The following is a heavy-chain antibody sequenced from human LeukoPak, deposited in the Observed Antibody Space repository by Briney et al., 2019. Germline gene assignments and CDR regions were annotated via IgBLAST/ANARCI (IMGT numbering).Heavy chain of an antibody. V-gene: IGHV3-23*01. CDR3: AKDLGYGGDPPVYFEW. D-gene: IGHD2-21*02. CDR1: GFTFSSYG. Sequence: GGSLRLSCATSGFTFSSYGMNWVRQAPGKGLEWVSGISDDGVRKYYADSVRGRFTVSRDNSKTTLYLQMNSLRAEDTAVYYCAKDLGYGGDPPVYFEWWGQGTLVTVSS. J-gene: IGHJ4*02. CDR2: ISDDGVRK.